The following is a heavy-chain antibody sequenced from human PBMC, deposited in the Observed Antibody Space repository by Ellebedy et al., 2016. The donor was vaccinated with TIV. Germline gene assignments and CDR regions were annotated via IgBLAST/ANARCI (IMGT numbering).Heavy chain of an antibody. CDR3: ARGPDGRYCTSPTCCPAVKYYHGMDV. V-gene: IGHV3-30-3*01. D-gene: IGHD1-26*01. J-gene: IGHJ6*02. Sequence: GESLKISCAASGFNFWTYTMHWVRQAPGKGLEWVAAISYDGSNEYYADSVRGRFTISRDNSKYTLYVQMNSLRVEDTAVYYCARGPDGRYCTSPTCCPAVKYYHGMDVWGQGTTVTISS. CDR2: ISYDGSNE. CDR1: GFNFWTYT.